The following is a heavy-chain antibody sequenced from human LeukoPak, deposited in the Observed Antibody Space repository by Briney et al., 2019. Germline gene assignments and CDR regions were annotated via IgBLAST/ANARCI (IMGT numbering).Heavy chain of an antibody. J-gene: IGHJ3*02. Sequence: GASVKVSCKASGYTFTSYAMHWVRQAPGQRLEWMGWINAGNGNTKYSQEFQGRVTITRDTSASTAYMELRSLRSDDTAVYYCARARGYYYDSSGYPDSAFDIWGQGTMVTVSS. V-gene: IGHV1-3*01. D-gene: IGHD3-22*01. CDR2: INAGNGNT. CDR1: GYTFTSYA. CDR3: ARARGYYYDSSGYPDSAFDI.